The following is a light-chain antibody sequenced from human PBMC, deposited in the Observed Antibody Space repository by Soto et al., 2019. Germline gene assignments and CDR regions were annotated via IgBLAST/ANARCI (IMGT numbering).Light chain of an antibody. CDR2: DAS. CDR3: QQRSQWPLT. J-gene: IGKJ4*01. CDR1: QSVSSY. Sequence: EIVLTQSPATLSSSPGERATLSCRASQSVSSYLAWYQQKPGQAPRLLIYDASNRATGIPVRFTGSGSGADFTLTISSLEPEDFAVYYCQQRSQWPLTFGGGTKVDI. V-gene: IGKV3-11*01.